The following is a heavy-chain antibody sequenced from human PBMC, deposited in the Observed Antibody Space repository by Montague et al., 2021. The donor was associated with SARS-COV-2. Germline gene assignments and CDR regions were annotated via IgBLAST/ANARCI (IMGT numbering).Heavy chain of an antibody. CDR3: ARGRITIFGVEDYYYGMDV. D-gene: IGHD3-3*01. CDR2: IKQDGSEK. Sequence: SLRLSCAASGFTFSSYWMSWVRQAPGKGLEWVANIKQDGSEKYYVDSVKGRFTISRDNAKNSLYLQMNSLRAGDTAVYYCARGRITIFGVEDYYYGMDVWGQGTTVTVSS. V-gene: IGHV3-7*03. J-gene: IGHJ6*02. CDR1: GFTFSSYW.